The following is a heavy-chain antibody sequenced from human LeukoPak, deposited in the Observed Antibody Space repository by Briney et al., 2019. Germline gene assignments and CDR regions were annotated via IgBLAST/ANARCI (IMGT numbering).Heavy chain of an antibody. Sequence: GGSLRLSCVASGFSFSTYDMYWVRQAAGRGLEWVSALGTNGDSYYLGSVKGRFTISRDDGKNTLYLQMNSLRAEDTAVYYCAKDLQRYFDWLLSLLYWGQGTLVTVSS. CDR1: GFSFSTYD. J-gene: IGHJ4*02. V-gene: IGHV3-13*01. D-gene: IGHD3-9*01. CDR2: LGTNGDS. CDR3: AKDLQRYFDWLLSLLY.